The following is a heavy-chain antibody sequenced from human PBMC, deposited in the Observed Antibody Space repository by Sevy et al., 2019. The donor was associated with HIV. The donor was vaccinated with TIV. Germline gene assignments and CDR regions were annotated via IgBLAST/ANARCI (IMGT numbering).Heavy chain of an antibody. Sequence: GGSLRLSCAASGLSFRSYELNWVRQAPGKGLQWMSYISTGGGTIFYADSVKGRFTISRDNAKNSVLLQMNSLRAEDTAVYFCATSRRDYYNYYFDYWGHGTLVTVSS. V-gene: IGHV3-48*03. J-gene: IGHJ4*01. CDR2: ISTGGGTI. D-gene: IGHD3-22*01. CDR3: ATSRRDYYNYYFDY. CDR1: GLSFRSYE.